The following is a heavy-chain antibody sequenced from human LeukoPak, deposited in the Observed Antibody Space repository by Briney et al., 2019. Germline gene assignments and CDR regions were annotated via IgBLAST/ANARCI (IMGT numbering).Heavy chain of an antibody. V-gene: IGHV1-46*01. D-gene: IGHD3-3*01. CDR1: GYTFTSYY. Sequence: GASVKVSCKASGYTFTSYYMHWVRQAPGQGLEWMGIINPSGGSTSYAQKFQGRVTITADESTSTAYMELSSLRSEDTAVYYCARGLGKDDFWSGPYARFDPWGQGTLVTVSS. CDR2: INPSGGST. J-gene: IGHJ5*02. CDR3: ARGLGKDDFWSGPYARFDP.